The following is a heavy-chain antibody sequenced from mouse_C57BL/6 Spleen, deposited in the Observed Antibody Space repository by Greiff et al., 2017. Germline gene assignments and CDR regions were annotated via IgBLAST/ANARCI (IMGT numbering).Heavy chain of an antibody. CDR3: AKGSYYYGAMDY. J-gene: IGHJ4*01. CDR2: IYPGSGST. V-gene: IGHV1-55*01. D-gene: IGHD1-1*01. CDR1: GYTFTSYW. Sequence: QVQLQQPGAELVKPGASVKLSCKASGYTFTSYWITWVKQRPGQGLAWIGDIYPGSGSTNYNEKFKSKATLTVDTSSSTAYMQLSSLTSEDSAVYYCAKGSYYYGAMDYWGQGTSVTVSS.